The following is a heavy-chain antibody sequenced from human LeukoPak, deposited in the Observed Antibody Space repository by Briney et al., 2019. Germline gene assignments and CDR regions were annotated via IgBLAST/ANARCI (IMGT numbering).Heavy chain of an antibody. CDR2: INAGNGNT. Sequence: ASVKVSCKASGYTFTGYYIHWVRQAPGQRLEWMGWINAGNGNTKYSQKFQGRVTITRDTSASTAYMELSSLRSEDTAVYYCARDGGSGSYPLYYYYGMDVWGQGTTVTVSS. CDR3: ARDGGSGSYPLYYYYGMDV. J-gene: IGHJ6*02. CDR1: GYTFTGYY. V-gene: IGHV1-3*01. D-gene: IGHD3-10*01.